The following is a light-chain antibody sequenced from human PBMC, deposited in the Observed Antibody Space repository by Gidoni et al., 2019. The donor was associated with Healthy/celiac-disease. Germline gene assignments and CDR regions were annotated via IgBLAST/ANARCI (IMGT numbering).Light chain of an antibody. V-gene: IGLV2-11*01. Sequence: QPALTQPRSVSGSPGQSVTISCTGPSSVFGGYKYVSCYQQHPGKAPKLMFYDVSKRPSGVPDRFSGSKSGNTASLTISGLQAEGEADYYCCSYAGSYTLVFGGGTKLTVL. CDR2: DVS. CDR1: SSVFGGYKY. CDR3: CSYAGSYTLV. J-gene: IGLJ2*01.